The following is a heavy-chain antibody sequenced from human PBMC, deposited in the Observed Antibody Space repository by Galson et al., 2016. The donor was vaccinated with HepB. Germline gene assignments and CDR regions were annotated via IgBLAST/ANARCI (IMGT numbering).Heavy chain of an antibody. CDR3: ARSPTGFCSRTKCYGFNYLDR. Sequence: SVEVSCKASGYTFISYVIQWVRQAPGHRLEWMGWINAGNGNTKYSQKFQGRVIIDRDTSASTAYMELSSLRPEDTAIYYCARSPTGFCSRTKCYGFNYLDRWGQGTPVTVSS. CDR1: GYTFISYV. J-gene: IGHJ4*02. CDR2: INAGNGNT. D-gene: IGHD2-2*03. V-gene: IGHV1-3*01.